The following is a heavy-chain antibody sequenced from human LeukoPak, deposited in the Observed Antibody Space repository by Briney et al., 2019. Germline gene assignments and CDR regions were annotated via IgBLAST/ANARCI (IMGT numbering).Heavy chain of an antibody. D-gene: IGHD6-13*01. CDR2: ISAYNGNT. V-gene: IGHV1-18*01. CDR1: GYTFTSYG. Sequence: ASAKLSCKPSGYTFTSYGTSWVPPAPQQRLGWMGWISAYNGNTNYTQTPQVKSTMNTDTSTTTSYMELTSLRSDDPAFHYFAGDNTSRLSSWYGYWGQGTLVTVSS. J-gene: IGHJ4*02. CDR3: AGDNTSRLSSWYGY.